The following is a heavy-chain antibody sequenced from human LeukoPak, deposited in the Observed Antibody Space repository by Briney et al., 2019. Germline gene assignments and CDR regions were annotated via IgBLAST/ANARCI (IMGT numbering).Heavy chain of an antibody. CDR3: ARRVPYGPIDY. CDR2: INPSGGST. Sequence: ASVKVSCKASGYTFTSYYMHWVRQAPGQGLEWMGIINPSGGSTSYAQKFQGRVTMTRDMSTSTVYMDLSSLRSEDTAVYYCARRVPYGPIDYWGQGTLVTVSS. CDR1: GYTFTSYY. V-gene: IGHV1-46*01. J-gene: IGHJ4*02. D-gene: IGHD4-17*01.